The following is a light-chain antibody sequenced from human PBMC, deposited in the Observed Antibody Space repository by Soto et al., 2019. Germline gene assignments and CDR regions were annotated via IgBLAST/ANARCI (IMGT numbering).Light chain of an antibody. V-gene: IGLV2-14*01. J-gene: IGLJ2*01. CDR3: NSFTSSTTPL. Sequence: QSALTQPASVSGSPGQSITISCTGTSSDVGGYNYVAWYQQHPGKSPKLLIYEVINRPSGVSNRFSGSKSGNTASLTISGLQAEDEADYYCNSFTSSTTPLFGGGTKLTVL. CDR2: EVI. CDR1: SSDVGGYNY.